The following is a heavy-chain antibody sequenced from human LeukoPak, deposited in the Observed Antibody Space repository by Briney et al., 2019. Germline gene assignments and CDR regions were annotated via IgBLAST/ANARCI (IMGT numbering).Heavy chain of an antibody. V-gene: IGHV3-23*01. Sequence: AGGSLRLSCAASGFTFSSYAMSWVRQAPGKGLEWVSAISGSGGSTYYADSVKGRFTISRDNSKNTLYLQMNSLRAEDTAVYYCATFPLPLSGSYYAKGHYYWGQGTLVTVSS. J-gene: IGHJ4*02. CDR2: ISGSGGST. CDR3: ATFPLPLSGSYYAKGHYY. CDR1: GFTFSSYA. D-gene: IGHD1-26*01.